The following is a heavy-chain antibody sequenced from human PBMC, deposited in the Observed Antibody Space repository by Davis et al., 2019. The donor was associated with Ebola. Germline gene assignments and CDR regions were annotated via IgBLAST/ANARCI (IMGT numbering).Heavy chain of an antibody. CDR2: INPNSGGT. D-gene: IGHD1-26*01. Sequence: ASVKVSCKASGYTFTGYYMHWVRQAPGQGLEWMGWINPNSGGTNYAQKFQGRVTMTRDTSISTAYMELSRLRSDDTAVYYCARVGGYSGSPGYYYYYMDVWGKGTTVTVSS. CDR3: ARVGGYSGSPGYYYYYMDV. CDR1: GYTFTGYY. J-gene: IGHJ6*03. V-gene: IGHV1-2*02.